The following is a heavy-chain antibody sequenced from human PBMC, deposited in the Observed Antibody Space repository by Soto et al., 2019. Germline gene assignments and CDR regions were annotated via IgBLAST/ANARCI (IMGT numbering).Heavy chain of an antibody. V-gene: IGHV1-69*01. CDR1: GGTFSSYA. CDR2: IIPIVGTA. Sequence: QVQLVQSGAEVKKPGSSVKVSCKASGGTFSSYAISWVRQAPGQGLEWMGGIIPIVGTANYAQKFQGRVTITADESTSTAYMELSSLRSEDTAVYYCARVCSGGSCYSRRGNWFDPWGQGTLVTVSS. CDR3: ARVCSGGSCYSRRGNWFDP. D-gene: IGHD2-15*01. J-gene: IGHJ5*02.